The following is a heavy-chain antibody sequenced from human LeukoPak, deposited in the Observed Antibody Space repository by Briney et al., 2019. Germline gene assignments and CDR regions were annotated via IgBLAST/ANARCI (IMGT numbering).Heavy chain of an antibody. CDR2: IKPDGSEK. V-gene: IGHV3-7*01. Sequence: GGSLRLSCVASGFNLSTYSMNWVRQAPGKGLEWVANIKPDGSEKYFVDSVKGRFTISRDNAKNSLYLQMNSLRAEDTAVYYCAKDRDGAFDIWGQGTMVTVSS. D-gene: IGHD5-24*01. CDR3: AKDRDGAFDI. CDR1: GFNLSTYS. J-gene: IGHJ3*02.